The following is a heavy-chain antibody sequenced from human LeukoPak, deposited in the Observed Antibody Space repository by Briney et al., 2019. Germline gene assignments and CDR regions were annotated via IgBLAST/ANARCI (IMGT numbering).Heavy chain of an antibody. V-gene: IGHV4-39*07. Sequence: SQTLSLTCTVSGASINSGDYYWSWIRQPPGKGLEWIGSIYYSGSTYYNPSLKSRVTISVDTSKNQFSLKLSSVTAADTAVYYCAREGLAAAGFDYWGQGTLVTVSS. CDR2: IYYSGST. CDR3: AREGLAAAGFDY. J-gene: IGHJ4*02. CDR1: GASINSGDYY. D-gene: IGHD6-13*01.